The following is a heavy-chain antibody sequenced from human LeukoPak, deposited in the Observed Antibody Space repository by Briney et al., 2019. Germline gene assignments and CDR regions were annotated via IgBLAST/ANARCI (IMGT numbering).Heavy chain of an antibody. J-gene: IGHJ5*02. Sequence: PSETLSLTCTVSGGSTSSSNYYWGWIRQPPGTGLEWIGGIHYSGNTYYNPSLKSRVTISVDTSKNQFSLKLSSVTAADTAVYYCARASRQNWFDPWGQGTLVTVSS. V-gene: IGHV4-39*01. CDR1: GGSTSSSNYY. CDR2: IHYSGNT. CDR3: ARASRQNWFDP.